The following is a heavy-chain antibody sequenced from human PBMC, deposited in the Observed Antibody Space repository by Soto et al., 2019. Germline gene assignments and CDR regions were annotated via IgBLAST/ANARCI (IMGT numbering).Heavy chain of an antibody. V-gene: IGHV2-5*01. D-gene: IGHD6-13*01. CDR1: GFSLSTSGVG. Sequence: SGPTLVNPTQTLTLTCTFSGFSLSTSGVGVGWIRQPPGKALEWLALIYWNDDKRYSPSLKSRLTITKDTSKNQVVLTMTNMDPVDTATYYCAHRRKGIAAWNNWFDPWGQGTLVTVS. CDR3: AHRRKGIAAWNNWFDP. J-gene: IGHJ5*02. CDR2: IYWNDDK.